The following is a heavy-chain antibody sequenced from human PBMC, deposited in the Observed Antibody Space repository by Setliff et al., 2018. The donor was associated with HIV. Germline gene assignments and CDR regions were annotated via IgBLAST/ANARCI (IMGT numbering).Heavy chain of an antibody. Sequence: TLSLTCAVYGGSFSSYYWSWIRQPPGKGLEWIGEINHSGSTNYNPSLKSRVTISVDTSKNQFSLKVSSVTAADTAVYYCARERSLITNRRYFDSWGQGTQVTVSS. J-gene: IGHJ4*02. CDR2: INHSGST. D-gene: IGHD1-1*01. V-gene: IGHV4-34*01. CDR1: GGSFSSYY. CDR3: ARERSLITNRRYFDS.